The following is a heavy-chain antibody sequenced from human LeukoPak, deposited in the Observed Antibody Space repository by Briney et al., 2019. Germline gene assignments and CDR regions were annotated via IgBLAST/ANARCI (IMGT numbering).Heavy chain of an antibody. Sequence: GSLRLSCAASGFTFSSYSMNWVRQAPGKGLEWVSYISSSSSTIYYADSVKGRFTISRDNAKNSLYLQMNSLRAEDTAVYYCAREIGGGPIDYWGQGTLVTVSS. CDR3: AREIGGGPIDY. D-gene: IGHD3-16*01. CDR2: ISSSSSTI. J-gene: IGHJ4*02. CDR1: GFTFSSYS. V-gene: IGHV3-48*01.